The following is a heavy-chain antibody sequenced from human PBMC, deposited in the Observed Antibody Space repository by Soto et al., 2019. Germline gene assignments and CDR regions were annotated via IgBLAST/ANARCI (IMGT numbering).Heavy chain of an antibody. CDR1: GGTFSSYA. V-gene: IGHV1-69*06. Sequence: SVQVSCKASGGTFSSYAISWVRQAPGQGLEWMGGIIPIFGTANYAQKFPGRVTITADKTTSTASMELSSLRSEDTAVYYCARGSLSMIVGVTRDREYHQYSGQGTLVTASA. D-gene: IGHD3-22*01. J-gene: IGHJ1*01. CDR3: ARGSLSMIVGVTRDREYHQY. CDR2: IIPIFGTA.